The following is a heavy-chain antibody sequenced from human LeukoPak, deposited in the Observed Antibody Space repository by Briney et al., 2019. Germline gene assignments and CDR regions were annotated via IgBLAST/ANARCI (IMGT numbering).Heavy chain of an antibody. V-gene: IGHV1-69*06. J-gene: IGHJ6*04. CDR1: GGTFSSYA. D-gene: IGHD4-17*01. Sequence: SVKVSCKASGGTFSSYAISWVRQAPGQGLEWMGGIIPIFGTANYAQKFQGRVTITADKSTSTAYMELSSLRSEDTAVYYCASIAVTTAYYYYGMDVWGKGTTVTVSS. CDR2: IIPIFGTA. CDR3: ASIAVTTAYYYYGMDV.